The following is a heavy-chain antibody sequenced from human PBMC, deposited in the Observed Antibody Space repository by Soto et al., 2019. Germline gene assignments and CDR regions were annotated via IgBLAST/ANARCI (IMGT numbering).Heavy chain of an antibody. CDR1: GGTFSSYA. J-gene: IGHJ6*02. Sequence: GASVKVSCKASGGTFSSYAISWVRQAPGQGLEWMGGIIPIFGTANYAQKFQGRVTITADKSTSTAYMELSSLRSEDTAVYYCASSLYDSWSGYLTPNIYYYYAMDVWGQGTTVTVSS. CDR2: IIPIFGTA. V-gene: IGHV1-69*06. CDR3: ASSLYDSWSGYLTPNIYYYYAMDV. D-gene: IGHD3-3*01.